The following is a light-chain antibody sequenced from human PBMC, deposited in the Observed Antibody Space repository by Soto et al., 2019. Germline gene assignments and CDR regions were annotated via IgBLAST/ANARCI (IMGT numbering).Light chain of an antibody. Sequence: EIVLTQSPGILSLSPGARATLSCRASQSVTSNYLVWYQQKPGQAPRLLIYGASSRATGIPDRFSGSGSGTDFTLTISRLETEDCAVYYCQQYGSSPLTFGGGTKVDIK. CDR2: GAS. CDR1: QSVTSNY. V-gene: IGKV3-20*01. J-gene: IGKJ4*01. CDR3: QQYGSSPLT.